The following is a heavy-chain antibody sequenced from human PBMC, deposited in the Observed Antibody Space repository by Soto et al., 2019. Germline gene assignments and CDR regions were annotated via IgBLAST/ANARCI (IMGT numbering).Heavy chain of an antibody. CDR1: GYTFTSYG. V-gene: IGHV1-18*01. J-gene: IGHJ4*02. D-gene: IGHD3-10*01. CDR3: ARVTVRGVKNLPYYFDY. Sequence: QVQLVQSGAEVKKPGASVKVSCKASGYTFTSYGISWVRQAPGQGLERMGWISAYNGNTNYAQKLQGRVTMTTDTSTSTAYMELRSLRSDDTAVYYCARVTVRGVKNLPYYFDYWGQGTLVTVSS. CDR2: ISAYNGNT.